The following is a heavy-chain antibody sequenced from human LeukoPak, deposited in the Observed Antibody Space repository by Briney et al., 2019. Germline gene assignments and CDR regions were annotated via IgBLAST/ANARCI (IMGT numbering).Heavy chain of an antibody. Sequence: ASVKVSCKASGYTFTGYYMHWVRQAPGQGLEWMGWINPSSGGTNYAQKFQDRVTMTRDTSISTVYMELSRLRSDDTAVYYCARSGSGFYYYMDVWGKGTTVTVSS. D-gene: IGHD3-10*01. CDR2: INPSSGGT. J-gene: IGHJ6*03. CDR1: GYTFTGYY. CDR3: ARSGSGFYYYMDV. V-gene: IGHV1-2*02.